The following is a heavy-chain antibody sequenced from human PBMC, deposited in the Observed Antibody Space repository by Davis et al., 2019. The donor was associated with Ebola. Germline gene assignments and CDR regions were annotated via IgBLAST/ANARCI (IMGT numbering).Heavy chain of an antibody. Sequence: ASVKVSCKASGYTFTSYHMHWVRQAPGQGLEWMGIINPTSGSISYAQKFQGRVTITRDTSASTAYMELSSLRSEDTAVYYCARGEQWLVQDYWGQGTLVTVSS. D-gene: IGHD6-19*01. CDR1: GYTFTSYH. J-gene: IGHJ4*02. V-gene: IGHV1-46*01. CDR3: ARGEQWLVQDY. CDR2: INPTSGSI.